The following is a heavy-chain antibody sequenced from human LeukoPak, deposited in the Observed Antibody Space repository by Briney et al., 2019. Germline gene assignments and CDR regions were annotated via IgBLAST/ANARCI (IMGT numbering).Heavy chain of an antibody. D-gene: IGHD3-22*01. CDR2: IYPGDSDT. CDR1: GYSFTSYW. CDR3: ARHRYYYDSSGYSPIDY. V-gene: IGHV5-51*01. Sequence: GESLKISCKGSGYSFTSYWIGWVRQMPGKGLEWMGIIYPGDSDTRYSPSFQGQVTISADKSISTAYLQWSSLKASDTAMYYCARHRYYYDSSGYSPIDYWGQGTLVTVSS. J-gene: IGHJ4*02.